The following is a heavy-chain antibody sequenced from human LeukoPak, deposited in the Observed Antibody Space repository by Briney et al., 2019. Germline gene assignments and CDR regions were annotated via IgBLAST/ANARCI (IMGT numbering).Heavy chain of an antibody. D-gene: IGHD3-22*01. CDR1: GFTFSSYA. J-gene: IGHJ5*02. Sequence: GGSLRLSCAASGFTFSSYAMHWVRQAPGKGLEWVAVISYDGSNKYYADSVKGRFTISRDNSKNTLYLQMNSLRAEDTAVYYCARAGYYDSSGYSSRFDPWGQGTLVTVSS. V-gene: IGHV3-30-3*01. CDR2: ISYDGSNK. CDR3: ARAGYYDSSGYSSRFDP.